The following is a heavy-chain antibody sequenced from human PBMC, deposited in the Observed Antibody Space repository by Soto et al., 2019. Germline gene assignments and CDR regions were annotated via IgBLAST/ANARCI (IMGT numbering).Heavy chain of an antibody. V-gene: IGHV1-69*13. CDR2: IIPIFGTA. Sequence: ASVKVSCKASGGTFSSYAISWVRQAPGQGLEWMGGIIPIFGTANYAQKFQGRVTITADESTSTAYMELSSLRSEDTAVYYCARGIIAARPVDYWGQGTLVTVSS. J-gene: IGHJ4*02. CDR3: ARGIIAARPVDY. D-gene: IGHD6-6*01. CDR1: GGTFSSYA.